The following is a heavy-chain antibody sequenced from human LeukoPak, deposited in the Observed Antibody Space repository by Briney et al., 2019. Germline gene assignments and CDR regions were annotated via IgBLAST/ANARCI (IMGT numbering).Heavy chain of an antibody. D-gene: IGHD4-17*01. Sequence: GGSLRLSCAASGFTFSSYTMNWVRQAPGKGLEWVSSITISSTYIYYADSVKGRFTITRDNANNTLYLQMNSLRAEDAAIYYCARSHMYGDYGEDIWGHGTVVAVSS. CDR1: GFTFSSYT. CDR2: ITISSTYI. CDR3: ARSHMYGDYGEDI. J-gene: IGHJ3*02. V-gene: IGHV3-21*01.